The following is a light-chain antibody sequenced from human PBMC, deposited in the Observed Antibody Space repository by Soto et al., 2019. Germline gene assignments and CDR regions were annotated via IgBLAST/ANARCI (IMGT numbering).Light chain of an antibody. Sequence: QSALTQPRSVSGSPGQSVTISCTGTSSDVGGYNYVSWYQEQPGKAPKLMIYDVSKRPSGVPDRFSGSKSGNTASLTISGLQADDEADYYCCSYAGSYSYVFGTGTKLTVL. CDR3: CSYAGSYSYV. V-gene: IGLV2-11*01. CDR1: SSDVGGYNY. J-gene: IGLJ1*01. CDR2: DVS.